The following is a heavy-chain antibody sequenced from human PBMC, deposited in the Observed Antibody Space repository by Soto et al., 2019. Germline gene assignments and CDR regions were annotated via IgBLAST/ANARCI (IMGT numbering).Heavy chain of an antibody. D-gene: IGHD1-7*01. Sequence: QVQLVQSGAEVKKPGSSVKVSCKASGGTFSNYVVNWVRQATGQGLEWMGRIIPISGAANYAQKFQGRVTITADKSTSTSYMELSNLRSEDTAVYYCARDMTRTVVPYFDFWGQGTLFTVSS. CDR1: GGTFSNYV. V-gene: IGHV1-69*06. J-gene: IGHJ4*02. CDR2: IIPISGAA. CDR3: ARDMTRTVVPYFDF.